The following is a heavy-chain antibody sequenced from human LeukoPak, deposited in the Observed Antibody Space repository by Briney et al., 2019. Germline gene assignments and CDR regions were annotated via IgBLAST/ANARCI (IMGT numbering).Heavy chain of an antibody. V-gene: IGHV3-7*01. J-gene: IGHJ6*03. CDR3: ASAPISYYDFWSGYSYYYYYYMDV. CDR2: IKQDGSEK. CDR1: GFTFSSYW. D-gene: IGHD3-3*01. Sequence: GGSLRLSCAASGFTFSSYWMSWVRQAPGKGLEWVANIKQDGSEKYYVDSVKGRFTISRDNAKNSLYLQMNSLRAEDTAVYYCASAPISYYDFWSGYSYYYYYYMDVWGKGTTVTVSS.